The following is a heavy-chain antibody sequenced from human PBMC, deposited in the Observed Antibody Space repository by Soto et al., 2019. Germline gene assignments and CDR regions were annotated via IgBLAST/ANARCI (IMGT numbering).Heavy chain of an antibody. V-gene: IGHV4-30-4*01. Sequence: SETLSLTCTVSGGSISSGDFCWSWIRQPPGKGLEWIGYIYYTGSTYYNPSLKSRVSISLDTSRNQFSLKLSSVTAADTAVYYCARAPHEDSSGYLYLVYWGQGTLVTVSS. D-gene: IGHD3-22*01. J-gene: IGHJ4*02. CDR1: GGSISSGDFC. CDR2: IYYTGST. CDR3: ARAPHEDSSGYLYLVY.